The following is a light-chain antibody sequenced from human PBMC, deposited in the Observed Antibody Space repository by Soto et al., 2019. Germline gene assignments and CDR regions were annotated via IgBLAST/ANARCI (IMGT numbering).Light chain of an antibody. J-gene: IGKJ1*01. Sequence: EVVMTQSPATLSVSPGERVTLSCRASQSVRSNLAWYQQKPGQAPRLLIYDASTRATGIPARFSGSGSGTDFTLTISSLEPEDFALYYCQQRSNWPRTFGQGTKVDIK. CDR2: DAS. V-gene: IGKV3-11*01. CDR3: QQRSNWPRT. CDR1: QSVRSN.